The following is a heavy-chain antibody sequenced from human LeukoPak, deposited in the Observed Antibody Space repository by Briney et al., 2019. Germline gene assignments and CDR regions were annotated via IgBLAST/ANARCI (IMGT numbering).Heavy chain of an antibody. CDR1: GFTFGIYW. CDR3: ARPDPTL. Sequence: PGGSLRLSCAASGFTFGIYWMTWVRHAPGQGLEWIANIKQEGSEKYYVESVIGRFTISRDNAKNSLYLQMNSLRAEDTAVYYSARPDPTLWGQGTLVTVSS. V-gene: IGHV3-7*01. CDR2: IKQEGSEK. J-gene: IGHJ4*02.